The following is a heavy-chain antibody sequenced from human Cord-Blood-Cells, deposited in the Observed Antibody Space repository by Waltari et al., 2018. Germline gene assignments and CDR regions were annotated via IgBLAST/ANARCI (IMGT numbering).Heavy chain of an antibody. CDR3: AHRGGGEAFDI. Sequence: QITLKVSGPTLVKPTQPLPLTCPFPGFSPRTSGVGVGWIRQPPGKALEWLALIYWKDDKRYGPSLKSRLTITKDTSKDQVVLTMTNMDPVDTATYYCAHRGGGEAFDIWGQGTMVTVSS. CDR1: GFSPRTSGVG. J-gene: IGHJ3*02. V-gene: IGHV2-5*01. CDR2: IYWKDDK. D-gene: IGHD3-16*01.